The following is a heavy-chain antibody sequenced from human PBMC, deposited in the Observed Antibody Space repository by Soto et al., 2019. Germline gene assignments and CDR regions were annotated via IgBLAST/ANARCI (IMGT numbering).Heavy chain of an antibody. J-gene: IGHJ4*02. CDR2: IYYSGST. CDR3: ARRTRAGDYSDY. D-gene: IGHD3-3*01. CDR1: GGSISSSSYY. V-gene: IGHV4-39*01. Sequence: SETLSLTCTVSGGSISSSSYYWGWIRQPPGKGLEWIGSIYYSGSTYYNPSLKSRVTISVDTSKNQFSLKLSSVTAADTAVYYCARRTRAGDYSDYWGQGTLVT.